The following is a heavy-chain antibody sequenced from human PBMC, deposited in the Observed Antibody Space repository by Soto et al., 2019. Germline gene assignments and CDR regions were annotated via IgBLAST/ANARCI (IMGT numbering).Heavy chain of an antibody. V-gene: IGHV1-69*13. CDR3: ARGKQRVGLDAFDI. CDR1: GGTFSSYA. CDR2: IIPIFGTA. J-gene: IGHJ3*02. D-gene: IGHD1-26*01. Sequence: GASVKVSCKASGGTFSSYAISWVRQAPGQGLEWMGGIIPIFGTANYAQKFQGRVTITADESTSTAYMELSSLRSEDTAVYYCARGKQRVGLDAFDIWGQGTMVTVSS.